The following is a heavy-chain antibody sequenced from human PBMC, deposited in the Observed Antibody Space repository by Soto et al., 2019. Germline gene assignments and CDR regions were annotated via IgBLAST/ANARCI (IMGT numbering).Heavy chain of an antibody. V-gene: IGHV3-48*01. CDR3: TRGVSYGFDA. CDR2: MTSDSKTI. CDR1: GFNFNIYS. D-gene: IGHD3-10*01. Sequence: EVQLVESGGGLVQPGGSLRLSCEASGFNFNIYSMNWVRQAPGKGLEWVSYMTSDSKTIHSADSIQCRFLISRDNAKNSLYLQMNSLRVEDTAVYYCTRGVSYGFDAWGQGTMVIVSP. J-gene: IGHJ3*01.